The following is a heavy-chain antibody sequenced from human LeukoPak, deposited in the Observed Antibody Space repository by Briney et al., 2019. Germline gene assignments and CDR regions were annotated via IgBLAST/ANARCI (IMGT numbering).Heavy chain of an antibody. D-gene: IGHD7-27*01. CDR3: ARDRLGMGF. CDR1: GDTVSSNTAA. V-gene: IGHV6-1*01. Sequence: SQTLSLTCAISGDTVSSNTAAYNWLTLSPSRGLEWLGRTYYRSTWLNDYAPSVRGRITVSPDTSKNQFSLQLNSVTPEDTAVYYCARDRLGMGFWGQGTPVIVSS. CDR2: TYYRSTWLN. J-gene: IGHJ4*02.